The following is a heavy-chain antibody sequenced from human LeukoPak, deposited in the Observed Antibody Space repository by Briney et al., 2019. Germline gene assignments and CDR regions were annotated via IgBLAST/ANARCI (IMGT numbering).Heavy chain of an antibody. J-gene: IGHJ5*02. V-gene: IGHV4-59*01. CDR1: GGSISSYY. CDR3: ARCNDRVIGPNWFDP. CDR2: IYYSGST. D-gene: IGHD2/OR15-2a*01. Sequence: RPSETLSLTCTVSGGSISSYYWSWIRQPPGKGLEWIGHIYYSGSTNYNPSLKSRVTISVDTSKNQFSLKLSSVTAADTAVYYCARCNDRVIGPNWFDPWGQGTLVTVSS.